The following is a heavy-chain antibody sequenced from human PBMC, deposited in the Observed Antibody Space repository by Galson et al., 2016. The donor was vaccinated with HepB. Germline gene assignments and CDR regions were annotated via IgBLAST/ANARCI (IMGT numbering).Heavy chain of an antibody. D-gene: IGHD1-1*01. CDR1: GFTFSGYK. CDR2: ISTTSSAI. Sequence: SLRLSCAASGFTFSGYKMNWVRQAPGKALEWVSYISTTSSAIYYADSVKGRFSISRDNAESSVYLQLNSLRADDTAVYYCARDGDNWNDFDCWGQGTLVTVSS. J-gene: IGHJ4*02. CDR3: ARDGDNWNDFDC. V-gene: IGHV3-48*01.